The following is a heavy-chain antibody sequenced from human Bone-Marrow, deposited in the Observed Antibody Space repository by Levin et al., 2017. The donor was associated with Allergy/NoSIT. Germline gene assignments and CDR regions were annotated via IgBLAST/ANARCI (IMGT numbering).Heavy chain of an antibody. Sequence: ASVKVSCKASGYTFTGYFMHWVRQAPGQGLEWMGRINPNSGGTNYAQKFQGRVTMTRDTSINTAYMELSSLRSDDTAVYYCARDWGSGCPGDYWGQGTLVTVSS. J-gene: IGHJ4*02. V-gene: IGHV1-2*06. CDR1: GYTFTGYF. D-gene: IGHD6-19*01. CDR3: ARDWGSGCPGDY. CDR2: INPNSGGT.